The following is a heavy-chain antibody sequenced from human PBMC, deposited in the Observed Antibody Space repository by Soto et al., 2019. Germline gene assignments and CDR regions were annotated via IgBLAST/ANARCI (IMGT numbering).Heavy chain of an antibody. Sequence: QVQLVQSGAEVKNPGSSVKVSCKASGGTFSSYAISWVRQAPGQGLEWMGGIIPIFGTANYAQKFQGRVTLTADESTSTAHMERSSLSSEDTAVDYCARTGQQLGNWFGPCGQGTLFTVSS. D-gene: IGHD6-13*01. CDR1: GGTFSSYA. V-gene: IGHV1-69*12. CDR2: IIPIFGTA. J-gene: IGHJ5*02. CDR3: ARTGQQLGNWFGP.